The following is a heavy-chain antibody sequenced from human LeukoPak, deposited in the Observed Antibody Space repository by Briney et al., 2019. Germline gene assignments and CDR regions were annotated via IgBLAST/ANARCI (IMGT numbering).Heavy chain of an antibody. Sequence: SETLSLTCTVSGGSISSYYWSWIRQPPGKGLEWIGYIYYSGSTNYNPSLKSRVTISVDTSKNQFSLKLSSVTAADTAVYYCARGRFNVVVPAAIRRYFDYWGQGTLVTVSS. CDR1: GGSISSYY. D-gene: IGHD2-2*02. V-gene: IGHV4-59*12. J-gene: IGHJ4*02. CDR3: ARGRFNVVVPAAIRRYFDY. CDR2: IYYSGST.